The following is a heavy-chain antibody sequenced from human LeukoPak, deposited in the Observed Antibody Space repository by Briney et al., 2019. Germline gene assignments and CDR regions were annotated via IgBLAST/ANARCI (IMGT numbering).Heavy chain of an antibody. CDR3: ARVPQGFWSGYSSPYYFDY. CDR1: GYTFTSYD. V-gene: IGHV1-8*01. CDR2: MNPNSGNI. D-gene: IGHD3-3*01. J-gene: IGHJ4*02. Sequence: ASVKVSCKASGYTFTSYDINWVRQATGQGLEWMGWMNPNSGNIGFAQKFQGRVTMTRNTSISTAYMELSSLRSEDTAVYYCARVPQGFWSGYSSPYYFDYWGQGTLVTVSS.